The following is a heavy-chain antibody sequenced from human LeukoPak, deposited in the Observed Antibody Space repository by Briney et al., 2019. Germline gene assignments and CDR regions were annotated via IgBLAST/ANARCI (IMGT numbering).Heavy chain of an antibody. J-gene: IGHJ1*01. D-gene: IGHD3-22*01. Sequence: GGSPRLSCAASGFTFSSYSMNWVRQAPGKGLEWVSYISSSSSTIYYADSVKGRFTISRDNAKNSLYLQMNSLRAEDTAVYYCASYKANYYDSSGYPPEYFQHWGQGTLVTVSS. CDR3: ASYKANYYDSSGYPPEYFQH. CDR1: GFTFSSYS. V-gene: IGHV3-48*01. CDR2: ISSSSSTI.